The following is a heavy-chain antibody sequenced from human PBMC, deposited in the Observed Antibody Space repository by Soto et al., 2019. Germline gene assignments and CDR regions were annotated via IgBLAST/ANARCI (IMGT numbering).Heavy chain of an antibody. CDR2: ISNSGST. D-gene: IGHD5-18*01. Sequence: LSLTCTVSGGSVTSDEDYWPCVRQSPGKGLEWIGYISNSGSTGYNPSLKTRLSMSVDRSKNQFTLRLTSVTAADTAVYFCATESGSTYGYFDHWGQGTQVTVS. CDR1: GGSVTSDEDY. CDR3: ATESGSTYGYFDH. V-gene: IGHV4-30-4*01. J-gene: IGHJ4*02.